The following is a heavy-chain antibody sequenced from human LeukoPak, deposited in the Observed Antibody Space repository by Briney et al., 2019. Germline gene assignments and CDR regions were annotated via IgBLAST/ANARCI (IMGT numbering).Heavy chain of an antibody. CDR3: AKDDGGGSCHH. J-gene: IGHJ1*01. CDR1: GFTFDDYT. V-gene: IGHV3-43*01. D-gene: IGHD2-15*01. Sequence: GGSLGLPCAASGFTFDDYTMHWVRQAPGKGLEWVSLISWDGGSTYYADSVKGRFTISRDNSKNSLYLQMNSLRTEDTALYYCAKDDGGGSCHHWGQGTLVTVSS. CDR2: ISWDGGST.